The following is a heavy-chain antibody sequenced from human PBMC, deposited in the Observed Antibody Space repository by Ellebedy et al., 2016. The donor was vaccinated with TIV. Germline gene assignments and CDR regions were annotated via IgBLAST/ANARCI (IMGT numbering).Heavy chain of an antibody. CDR1: GGSINSDDYY. V-gene: IGHV4-39*01. CDR2: VYHNGGT. J-gene: IGHJ4*02. Sequence: SETLSLTCTVSGGSINSDDYYWAWIRQAPGTGLEWIGTVYHNGGTYRNPSLQSRVTMSADTSKNQFFLKLSSVTAADTSMYYCVRHSTPGDYLIFDNWGQGTLVTVSS. D-gene: IGHD4-11*01. CDR3: VRHSTPGDYLIFDN.